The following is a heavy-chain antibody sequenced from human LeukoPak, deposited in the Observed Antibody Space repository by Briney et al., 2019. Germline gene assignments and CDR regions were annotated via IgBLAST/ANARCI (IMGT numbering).Heavy chain of an antibody. J-gene: IGHJ5*02. CDR1: GYTFTSYG. V-gene: IGHV1-18*01. CDR2: ISAYNGNT. D-gene: IGHD3-10*01. CDR3: ARVHRPSILLWFGELYWFDP. Sequence: GASVKVSCKASGYTFTSYGISWVRQAPGQGLEWMGWISAYNGNTNYAQKLQGRVTMTTDTSTSTAYMELRSLRSDDTAVYYCARVHRPSILLWFGELYWFDPWGQGTLVTVSS.